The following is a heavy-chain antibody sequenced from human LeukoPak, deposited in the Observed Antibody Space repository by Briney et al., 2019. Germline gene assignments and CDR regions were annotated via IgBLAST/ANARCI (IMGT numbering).Heavy chain of an antibody. Sequence: GGSLRLSCAASGFTFDDYAMHWVRQAPGKGLEWVSGISWNSGSIGYADSVRGRFTISRDNAKNSLYLQMNSLRAEDTAVYYCARDWDHRLAYCGGDCYPYGMDVWGQGTTVTVSS. CDR2: ISWNSGSI. V-gene: IGHV3-9*01. CDR1: GFTFDDYA. CDR3: ARDWDHRLAYCGGDCYPYGMDV. J-gene: IGHJ6*02. D-gene: IGHD2-21*02.